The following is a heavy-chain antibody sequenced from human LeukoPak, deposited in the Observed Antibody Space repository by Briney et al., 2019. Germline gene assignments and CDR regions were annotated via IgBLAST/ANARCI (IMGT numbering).Heavy chain of an antibody. V-gene: IGHV3-48*03. D-gene: IGHD1-1*01. CDR2: ISGSGSTI. CDR1: GFTFSNYE. J-gene: IGHJ4*02. CDR3: AKDANGGGFDY. Sequence: NPGGSLRLSCAASGFTFSNYEMNWVRQAPGKGLEWVSYISGSGSTIYYADSVKGRFTISRDNAKDSLYLQMNSLRAEDTAVYYCAKDANGGGFDYWGQGTLVTVSS.